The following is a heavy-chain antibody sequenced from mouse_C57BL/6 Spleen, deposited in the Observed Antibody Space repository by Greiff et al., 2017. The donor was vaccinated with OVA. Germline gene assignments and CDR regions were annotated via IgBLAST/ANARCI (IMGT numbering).Heavy chain of an antibody. CDR3: TRASITTVSFDY. D-gene: IGHD1-1*01. Sequence: EVKVVESGEGLVKPGGSLKLSCAASGFTFSSYAMSWVRQTPEKRLEWVAYISSGGDYIYYADTVKGRLTISRDNARNTLYLQMSSLKSEDTAMYYCTRASITTVSFDYWGQGTTLTVSS. CDR1: GFTFSSYA. V-gene: IGHV5-9-1*02. CDR2: ISSGGDYI. J-gene: IGHJ2*01.